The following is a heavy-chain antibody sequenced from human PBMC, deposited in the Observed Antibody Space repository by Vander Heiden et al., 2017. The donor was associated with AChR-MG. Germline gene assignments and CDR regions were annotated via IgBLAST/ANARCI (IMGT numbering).Heavy chain of an antibody. CDR3: ARIGAPNDFWTPYFDY. J-gene: IGHJ4*02. CDR1: GGTCSSYA. V-gene: IGHV1-69*01. Sequence: VHLVQSGAEVKKPGSSVKVSCKASGGTCSSYAISWVRQAPGQGLEWMGGIIPIFGTANYAQKYQGRVTITADESTSTAYMELSSLRSEDTAVYYCARIGAPNDFWTPYFDYWGQGTLVTVSS. D-gene: IGHD3-3*01. CDR2: IIPIFGTA.